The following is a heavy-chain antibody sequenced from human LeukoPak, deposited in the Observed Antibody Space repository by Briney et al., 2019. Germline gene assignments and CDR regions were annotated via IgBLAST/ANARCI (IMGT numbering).Heavy chain of an antibody. D-gene: IGHD3-10*01. Sequence: GGSLRLSCAASGFTFSSYSMNWVRQAPGKGLEWVSAISGSGGSTYYADSVKGRFTISRDNSKNTLYLQMNSLRAEDTAVYYCAKLYGSDPTFDYWGQGTLVTVSS. J-gene: IGHJ4*02. V-gene: IGHV3-23*01. CDR1: GFTFSSYS. CDR3: AKLYGSDPTFDY. CDR2: ISGSGGST.